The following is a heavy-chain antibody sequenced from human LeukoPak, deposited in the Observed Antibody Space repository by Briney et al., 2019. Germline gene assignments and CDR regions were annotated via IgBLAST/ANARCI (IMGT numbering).Heavy chain of an antibody. V-gene: IGHV3-7*01. CDR3: ARGVGIAAAGYFDY. CDR1: GFTFSSYW. D-gene: IGHD6-13*01. CDR2: IKQDGSEK. J-gene: IGHJ4*02. Sequence: PGGSLRHSCAASGFTFSSYWMSWVRQAPGKGLEWVANIKQDGSEKYYVDSVKGRFTISRDNAKNSLYLQMNSLRAEDTAVYYCARGVGIAAAGYFDYWGQGTLVTVSS.